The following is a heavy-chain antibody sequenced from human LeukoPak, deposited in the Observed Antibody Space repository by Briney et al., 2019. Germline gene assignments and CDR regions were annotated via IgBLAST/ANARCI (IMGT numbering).Heavy chain of an antibody. Sequence: PGGSLRLSCAASGFTFTSYAMTWVRQAPGKGLEWVSDISGSGATTHYADSVKGRFTISRDNSKNTLYLQMNSLRAEDTATYYCARAFGSYFDYWGQGSLVTVSS. V-gene: IGHV3-23*01. J-gene: IGHJ4*02. CDR2: ISGSGATT. CDR3: ARAFGSYFDY. D-gene: IGHD3-3*01. CDR1: GFTFTSYA.